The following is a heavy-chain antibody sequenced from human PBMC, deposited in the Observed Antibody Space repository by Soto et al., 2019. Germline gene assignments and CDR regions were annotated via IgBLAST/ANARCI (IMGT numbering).Heavy chain of an antibody. CDR1: GLTISNAW. CDR3: TTGSVEGV. J-gene: IGHJ6*02. D-gene: IGHD2-15*01. Sequence: EVQLVESGGGFIYPGRSLRLYCAASGLTISNAWMNWVRQAPGKGLEWVGRIKTNTEGGTTDYAAAVKGRFTVSRDDSKNALYLQMNSLKTVDTAVYYCTTGSVEGVWGQGTTVTVTS. CDR2: IKTNTEGGTT. V-gene: IGHV3-15*07.